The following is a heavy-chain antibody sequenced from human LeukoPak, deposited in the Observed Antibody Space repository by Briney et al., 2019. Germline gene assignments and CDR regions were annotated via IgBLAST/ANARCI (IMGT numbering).Heavy chain of an antibody. CDR1: GGSFSGYY. D-gene: IGHD5-12*01. CDR2: INHSGST. J-gene: IGHJ4*02. CDR3: ARVGLDIVATTFDY. Sequence: PSETLSLTCAVYGGSFSGYYWSWIRQPPGKGLEWIGEINHSGSTNYNPSLKSRVTISVDTSKNQFSLKLSSVTAADPAVYYCARVGLDIVATTFDYWGQGTLVTVSS. V-gene: IGHV4-34*01.